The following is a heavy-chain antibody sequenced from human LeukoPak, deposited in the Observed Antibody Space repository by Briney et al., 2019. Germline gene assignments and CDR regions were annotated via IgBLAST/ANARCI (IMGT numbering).Heavy chain of an antibody. V-gene: IGHV3-23*01. Sequence: GSLRLSCAASGFTFSSYAMSWVRQAPGKGLEWVSAISGSGGSTYYADSVKGPFTISRDNSKNTLYLQMNSLRAEDTAVYYCAKSVVRGVTLPDYWGQGTLVTVSS. J-gene: IGHJ4*02. CDR3: AKSVVRGVTLPDY. CDR2: ISGSGGST. D-gene: IGHD3-10*01. CDR1: GFTFSSYA.